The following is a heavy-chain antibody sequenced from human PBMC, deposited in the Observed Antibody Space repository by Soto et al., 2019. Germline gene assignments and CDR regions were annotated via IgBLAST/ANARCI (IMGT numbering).Heavy chain of an antibody. CDR3: AREVERELNY. CDR2: ISYDGSNK. D-gene: IGHD1-26*01. J-gene: IGHJ4*02. Sequence: QVQLVESGGGVVQPGRSLRLSCAASGFTFSSYAMHWVRQAPGKGLEWVAVISYDGSNKYYADSVKGRFTISRDNSKNTLYLQMNSLRAEDTAVYYCAREVERELNYWGQGTLVTVSS. CDR1: GFTFSSYA. V-gene: IGHV3-30-3*01.